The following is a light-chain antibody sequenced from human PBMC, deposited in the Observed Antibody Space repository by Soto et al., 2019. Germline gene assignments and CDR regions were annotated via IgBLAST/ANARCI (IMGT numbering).Light chain of an antibody. CDR1: SSNIGSNT. CDR2: NNN. V-gene: IGLV1-44*01. CDR3: AAWDDSLNGPL. Sequence: QPVLTQPPSASGTPGQRVTISCSGSSSNIGSNTVNWYQQLPGTAPKLIIYNNNQRPSGVPDRISGSTSGTSASLAISGLQSEDEADYDCAAWDDSLNGPLFGGGTKLTVL. J-gene: IGLJ2*01.